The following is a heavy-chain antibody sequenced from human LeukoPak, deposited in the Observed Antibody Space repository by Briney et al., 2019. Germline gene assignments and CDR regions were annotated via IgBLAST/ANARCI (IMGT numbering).Heavy chain of an antibody. D-gene: IGHD1-1*01. J-gene: IGHJ4*02. CDR1: GYSISSDYY. CDR2: IYHSGST. V-gene: IGHV4-38-2*02. Sequence: PSETLSLTCTVSGYSISSDYYWGWIRQPPGKGLEWIGSIYHSGSTYYNPSLKSRVTISVDTSKNQFSLKLSSVTAADTAVYYCARGEVHLHFWGQGTLVTVSS. CDR3: ARGEVHLHF.